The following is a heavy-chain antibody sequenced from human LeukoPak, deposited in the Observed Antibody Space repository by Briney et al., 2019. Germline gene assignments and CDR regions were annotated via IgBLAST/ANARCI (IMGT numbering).Heavy chain of an antibody. D-gene: IGHD6-13*01. Sequence: SETLSLICAVSGYSISSGYYWGWIRQPPGKGLEWIGSIYRTGSTYYNPSLKSRVTISLDTSKNQFSLKLSSVTATDTAVYYCAKRGSSWAFDYWGQGTLVSVSS. CDR1: GYSISSGYY. CDR2: IYRTGST. V-gene: IGHV4-38-2*01. J-gene: IGHJ4*02. CDR3: AKRGSSWAFDY.